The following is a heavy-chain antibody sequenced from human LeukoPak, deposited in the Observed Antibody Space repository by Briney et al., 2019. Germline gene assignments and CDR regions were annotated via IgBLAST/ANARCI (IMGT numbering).Heavy chain of an antibody. CDR3: AKGVSSSWIKHFDS. D-gene: IGHD6-13*01. CDR2: IWYDGSNK. Sequence: HPGGSLRLSCAASGFTFSSYGMHWVRQAPGKGLEWVAVIWYDGSNKYYADSVKGRFTLSRDNAKNTLYLQINSLRADDTAVYSCAKGVSSSWIKHFDSWGQGTLVTVSS. J-gene: IGHJ4*02. CDR1: GFTFSSYG. V-gene: IGHV3-33*06.